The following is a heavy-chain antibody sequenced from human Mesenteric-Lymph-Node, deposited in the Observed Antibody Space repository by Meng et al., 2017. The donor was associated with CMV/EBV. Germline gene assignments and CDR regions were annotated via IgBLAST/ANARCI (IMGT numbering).Heavy chain of an antibody. CDR2: INPNSGGT. J-gene: IGHJ4*02. Sequence: ASVKVSCKASGYTFTSYYMHWVRQAPGQGLEWMGWINPNSGGTNYAQKFQGRVTMTRDTSISTAYMELSRLRSDDTAVYYCARDDQYYYDSSGYYGYWGQGTLVTVSS. V-gene: IGHV1-2*02. CDR3: ARDDQYYYDSSGYYGY. CDR1: GYTFTSYY. D-gene: IGHD3-22*01.